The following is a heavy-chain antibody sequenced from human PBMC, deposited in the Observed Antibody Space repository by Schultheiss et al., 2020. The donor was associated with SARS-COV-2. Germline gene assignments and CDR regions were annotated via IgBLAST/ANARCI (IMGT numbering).Heavy chain of an antibody. CDR2: IYYSGST. Sequence: SETLSLTCTVSGGSISSSSYYWGWIRQPPGKGLEWIGSIYYSGSTYYNPSLKSRVTISVDTSKNQFSLKLSSVTAADTAVYYCATPSTYSGSPDAFDIWGQGTMVTVSS. V-gene: IGHV4-39*01. J-gene: IGHJ3*02. D-gene: IGHD1-26*01. CDR3: ATPSTYSGSPDAFDI. CDR1: GGSISSSSYY.